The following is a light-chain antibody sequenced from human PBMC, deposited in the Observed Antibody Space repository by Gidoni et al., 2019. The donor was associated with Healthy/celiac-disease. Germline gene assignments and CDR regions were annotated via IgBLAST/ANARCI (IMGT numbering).Light chain of an antibody. CDR2: GAS. CDR3: QQYNNWTPYT. J-gene: IGKJ2*01. Sequence: EIVMTQSPATLSVSPGERAPLSCRSSQSVSSNLVWYQQKPGQAPRLLIYGASTRATGIPARFSGSGSGTEFTLTISSLQSEDFAVYYCQQYNNWTPYTFGQGTKLEIK. CDR1: QSVSSN. V-gene: IGKV3-15*01.